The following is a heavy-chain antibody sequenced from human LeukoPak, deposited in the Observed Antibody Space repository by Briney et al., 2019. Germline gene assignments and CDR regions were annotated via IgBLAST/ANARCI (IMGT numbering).Heavy chain of an antibody. CDR2: ISYDGSNK. J-gene: IGHJ4*02. D-gene: IGHD1-26*01. CDR1: GFTFSSYA. CDR3: ARRSSRELLGFDY. Sequence: QPGGSLRLSCAASGFTFSSYAMHWVRQAPGKGLEWVAVISYDGSNKYYADSVKGRFTISRDNSKNTLYLQMNSLRAEDTAVYYCARRSSRELLGFDYWGQGTLVTVSS. V-gene: IGHV3-30-3*01.